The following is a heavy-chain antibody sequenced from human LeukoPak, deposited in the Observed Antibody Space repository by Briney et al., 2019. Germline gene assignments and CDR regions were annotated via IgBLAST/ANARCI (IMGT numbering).Heavy chain of an antibody. J-gene: IGHJ4*02. V-gene: IGHV1-2*02. CDR1: GYTFTSYD. Sequence: GASVKVSCKASGYTFTSYDINWVRQAPGQGLEWMGWINPNSGGTNYAQKFQGRVTMTRDTSISTAYMELSRLRSDDTAVYYCARVQVYDGYWGQGTLVTVSS. CDR2: INPNSGGT. CDR3: ARVQVYDGY. D-gene: IGHD1-14*01.